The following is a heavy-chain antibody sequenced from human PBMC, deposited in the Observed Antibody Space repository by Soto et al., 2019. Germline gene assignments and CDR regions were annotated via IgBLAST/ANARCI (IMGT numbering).Heavy chain of an antibody. V-gene: IGHV4-30-2*01. Sequence: PSETLSFSCTVPEDSIGCGASSLTFISLTPGKGLEWIASISHLQNTSPPPSFKRRLTMSIERTSNQPLMKLSSVTAADMAVYYCARGGGYQSLHYWGPG. CDR1: EDSIGCGASS. J-gene: IGHJ4*02. CDR2: ISHLQNT. D-gene: IGHD6-25*01. CDR3: ARGGGYQSLHY.